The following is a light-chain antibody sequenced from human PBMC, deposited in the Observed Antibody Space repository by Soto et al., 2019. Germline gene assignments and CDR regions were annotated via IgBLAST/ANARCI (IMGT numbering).Light chain of an antibody. V-gene: IGLV2-8*01. J-gene: IGLJ2*01. Sequence: QSALTQPPSASGSPGQSVTISCTGTSSDVGGYNCVSWYQQHPGKAPKLMIYEASMRPSGVPDRFSGSKSGNTASLTVSGLQAEDEADYYCSSYAGSNIPVVFGGGTKLTVL. CDR2: EAS. CDR1: SSDVGGYNC. CDR3: SSYAGSNIPVV.